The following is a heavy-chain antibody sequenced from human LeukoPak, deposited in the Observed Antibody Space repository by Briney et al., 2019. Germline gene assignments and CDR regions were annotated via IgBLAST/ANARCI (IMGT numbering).Heavy chain of an antibody. CDR3: AKSRVVVITTGIDY. CDR1: GFTFSSYA. D-gene: IGHD3-22*01. Sequence: GGSLRLSCAASGFTFSSYAMSWVRQAPGKGLEWVSGISGSGGSTYYAESVKGRFTISRDNSKNTLYLQMNSLRAEDTAVYYCAKSRVVVITTGIDYWGQGTLVTVSS. CDR2: ISGSGGST. V-gene: IGHV3-23*01. J-gene: IGHJ4*02.